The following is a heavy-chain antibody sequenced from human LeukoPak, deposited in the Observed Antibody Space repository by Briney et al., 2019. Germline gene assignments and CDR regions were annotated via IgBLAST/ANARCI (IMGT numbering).Heavy chain of an antibody. CDR2: INHSGST. CDR1: GGSFSGYY. Sequence: SETLSFTGAGYGGSFSGYYWSWIRQPPGKGLEWIGEINHSGSTNYNPSLKSRVTISVDTSKNQFSLKLSSVTAADTAVYYCARRPRYCSSTSCYTGAFDIWGQGTMVTVSS. J-gene: IGHJ3*02. V-gene: IGHV4-34*01. CDR3: ARRPRYCSSTSCYTGAFDI. D-gene: IGHD2-2*02.